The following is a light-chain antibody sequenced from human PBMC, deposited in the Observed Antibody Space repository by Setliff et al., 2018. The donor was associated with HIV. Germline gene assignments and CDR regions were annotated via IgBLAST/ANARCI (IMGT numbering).Light chain of an antibody. J-gene: IGLJ2*01. CDR2: KDT. V-gene: IGLV3-16*01. Sequence: SYALKQPPSVSVSPGQTARITCSGEALPRKYSYWFQQKPGQAPVMGIYKDTERPSVNPARFSGSTSVTTVTLTISGVQAEDEADYYCLSAHNRSTYRGIFGGGTNVTVL. CDR1: ALPRKY. CDR3: LSAHNRSTYRGI.